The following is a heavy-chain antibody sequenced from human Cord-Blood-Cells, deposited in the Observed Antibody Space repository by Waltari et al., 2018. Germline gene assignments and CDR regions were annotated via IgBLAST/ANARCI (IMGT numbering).Heavy chain of an antibody. V-gene: IGHV1-18*01. J-gene: IGHJ4*02. CDR2: ISAYNGNT. CDR1: GYTFTSYG. D-gene: IGHD6-13*01. CDR3: ARALLPGYSSSWYQADY. Sequence: QVQLVQSGAEVKKPGASVTVSCKASGYTFTSYGISWVRQAPGQGLEWMGWISAYNGNTNYAQKLQGRVTMTTDTSTSTAYMELRSLRSDDTAVYYCARALLPGYSSSWYQADYWGQGTLVTVSS.